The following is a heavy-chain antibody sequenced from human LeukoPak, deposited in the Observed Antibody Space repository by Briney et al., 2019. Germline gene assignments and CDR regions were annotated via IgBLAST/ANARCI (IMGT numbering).Heavy chain of an antibody. D-gene: IGHD2-21*02. Sequence: GGSFRVSCGASGFTFIYYTMNWVRQAPGKGLECVSSVSGTSKYIYYADAMKGRFTISRDNAKNSLYLQMNNVRSDDTAVYHCAREGLTSIKGFDSWGQGTLFTVSS. V-gene: IGHV3-21*06. CDR3: AREGLTSIKGFDS. CDR2: VSGTSKYI. CDR1: GFTFIYYT. J-gene: IGHJ5*01.